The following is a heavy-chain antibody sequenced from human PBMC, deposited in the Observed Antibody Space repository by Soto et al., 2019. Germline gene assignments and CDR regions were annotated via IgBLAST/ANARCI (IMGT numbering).Heavy chain of an antibody. Sequence: GASVKVSCTASGFTFSHSAMQWVRQAPGQGLEWMGWISAYNGHTNYAQKLQGRVTMTTDTSTNTAYMELRSLRSDDTAVYYCARVGATAVREFDYWGQGTLVTVSS. D-gene: IGHD1-26*01. CDR2: ISAYNGHT. V-gene: IGHV1-18*01. J-gene: IGHJ4*02. CDR1: GFTFSHSA. CDR3: ARVGATAVREFDY.